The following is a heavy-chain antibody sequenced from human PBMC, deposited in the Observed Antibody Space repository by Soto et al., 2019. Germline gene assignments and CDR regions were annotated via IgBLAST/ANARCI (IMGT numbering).Heavy chain of an antibody. Sequence: QVQLQESGPGLVKPSETLSLTCTVSGGSISSYYWSWIRQPPGKGLEWIGYIYYSGSTNYNPPLKSRVTISVDTSKNQFSLKLSSVTAADTAVYYCASTYCSSTSCYADFQHWGQGTLVTVSS. CDR3: ASTYCSSTSCYADFQH. CDR2: IYYSGST. D-gene: IGHD2-2*01. J-gene: IGHJ1*01. V-gene: IGHV4-59*01. CDR1: GGSISSYY.